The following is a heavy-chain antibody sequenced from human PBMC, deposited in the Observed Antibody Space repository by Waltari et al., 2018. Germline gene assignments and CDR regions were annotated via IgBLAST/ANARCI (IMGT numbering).Heavy chain of an antibody. V-gene: IGHV2-70*15. Sequence: QVTLRESGPALVKPTQTLTLTCTFSGFSLSTSGMCVSWIRQPPGKALEWLARIDWDDDKYYSTSLKTRLTISKDTSKNQVVLTMTNMDPVDTATYYCARTRTYYDFWSSYSITRYYYYMDVWGKGTTVTVSS. CDR2: IDWDDDK. CDR1: GFSLSTSGMC. D-gene: IGHD3-3*01. CDR3: ARTRTYYDFWSSYSITRYYYYMDV. J-gene: IGHJ6*03.